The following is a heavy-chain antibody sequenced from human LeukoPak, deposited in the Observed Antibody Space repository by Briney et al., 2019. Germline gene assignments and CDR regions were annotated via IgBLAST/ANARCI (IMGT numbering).Heavy chain of an antibody. CDR2: VFYSGST. D-gene: IGHD6-6*01. Sequence: SETLSLTCAVSGGSISSSTWWTWVRQPPGKGLEWIGEVFYSGSTNSNPSLKSRLTMSVDESKHEFSLKLTSVTVADTAVYYCARGSLIAASAHDGFDIWGPGTLVTVSS. V-gene: IGHV4-4*02. J-gene: IGHJ3*02. CDR3: ARGSLIAASAHDGFDI. CDR1: GGSISSSTW.